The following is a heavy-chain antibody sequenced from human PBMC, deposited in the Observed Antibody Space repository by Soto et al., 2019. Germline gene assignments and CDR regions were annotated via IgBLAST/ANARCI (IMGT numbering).Heavy chain of an antibody. CDR3: ARKTYGDYVGFLDP. Sequence: SETLSLTCTVSGASISSSHWWSWVRQPPGKGLEWIGQIFHSGSNNYNPSLKSRVTISLDKSKNHFSLNLRSVTAADTAVYYWARKTYGDYVGFLDPWGQGIQVTVS. D-gene: IGHD4-17*01. J-gene: IGHJ5*02. V-gene: IGHV4-4*02. CDR1: GASISSSHW. CDR2: IFHSGSN.